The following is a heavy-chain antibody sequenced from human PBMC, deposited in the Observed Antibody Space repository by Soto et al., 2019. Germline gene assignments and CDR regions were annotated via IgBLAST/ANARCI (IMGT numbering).Heavy chain of an antibody. CDR3: ARRNVPITYGGGVFDS. J-gene: IGHJ4*01. V-gene: IGHV1-69*01. CDR2: IIPILGTP. Sequence: QVQLVQSGAEMMKSGSSVKVSCKVSGGSFNTYGIGWGRQAPGQGLEWMGEIIPILGTPNYAQRFQGRVTITADESTTTAYMELSSLRSEYSAVDYCARRNVPITYGGGVFDSCGNGPLVTVSS. D-gene: IGHD3-16*01. CDR1: GGSFNTYG.